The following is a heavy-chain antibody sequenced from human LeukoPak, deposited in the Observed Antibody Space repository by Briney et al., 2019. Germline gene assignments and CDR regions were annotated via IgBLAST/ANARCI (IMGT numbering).Heavy chain of an antibody. V-gene: IGHV3-9*01. Sequence: HPGGSLRLSCAASGFTFDDYAMHWVRQAPGKGLEWVSGISWNSGSIGYADSVKGRFTISRDNSKNSLYLQMNSLRAEDTALYYCAKDSAAVDGTESAFDIWGQGTMVTVSS. D-gene: IGHD6-19*01. J-gene: IGHJ3*02. CDR1: GFTFDDYA. CDR3: AKDSAAVDGTESAFDI. CDR2: ISWNSGSI.